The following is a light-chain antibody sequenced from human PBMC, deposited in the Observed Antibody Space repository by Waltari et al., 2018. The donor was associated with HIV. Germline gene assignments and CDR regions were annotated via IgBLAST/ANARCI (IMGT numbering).Light chain of an antibody. CDR3: QDYKSAPQGFT. V-gene: IGKV1-39*01. CDR1: QSMSSY. Sequence: DIQMTQSPSSLSASVGDRVTITCRASQSMSSYLNWYQQKPGKAPKLLIYAASSLQSGVPSRFSGSGSGTDFTLTISSLQPEDVASYYCQDYKSAPQGFTFGPGTKVDMK. J-gene: IGKJ3*01. CDR2: AAS.